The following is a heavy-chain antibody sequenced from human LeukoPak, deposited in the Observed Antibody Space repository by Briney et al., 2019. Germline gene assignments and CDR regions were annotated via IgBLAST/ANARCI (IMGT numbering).Heavy chain of an antibody. Sequence: ASVKVSCKASGYTFTSYYMHWVRQAPGRGLEWMGIINPSGGSTSYAQKFQGRVTMTRDTSTSTVYMELSSLRSEDTAVYYCARDNGYYDYVWGSSRYFDYWGQGTLVTVSS. CDR2: INPSGGST. CDR1: GYTFTSYY. D-gene: IGHD3-16*01. CDR3: ARDNGYYDYVWGSSRYFDY. J-gene: IGHJ4*02. V-gene: IGHV1-46*01.